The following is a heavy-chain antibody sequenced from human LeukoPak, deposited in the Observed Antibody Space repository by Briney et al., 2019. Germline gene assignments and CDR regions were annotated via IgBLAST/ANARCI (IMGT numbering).Heavy chain of an antibody. J-gene: IGHJ4*02. D-gene: IGHD6-19*01. Sequence: GGSLRLSCAASGLTFSTYSMPWVRQGPGKGLEWVSSIFNSGAKTFYADSVKGRFTISRDNSKNTLYLQMNSLRVEDTAVYYCAKDVVPDSGWYLDYWGQGTLVTVSS. CDR3: AKDVVPDSGWYLDY. V-gene: IGHV3-23*01. CDR2: IFNSGAKT. CDR1: GLTFSTYS.